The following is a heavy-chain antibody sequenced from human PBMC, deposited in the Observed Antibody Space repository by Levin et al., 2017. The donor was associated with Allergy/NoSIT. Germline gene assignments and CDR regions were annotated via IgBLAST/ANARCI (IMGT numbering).Heavy chain of an antibody. V-gene: IGHV1-2*02. Sequence: GGSLRLSCKASGYTFTGYYMHWVRQAPGQGLEWMGWINPNSGGTNYAQKFQGRVTMTRDTSISTAYMELSRLRSDDTAVYYCASVGGTYQLLFLGDEGFDYWGQGTLVTVSS. CDR2: INPNSGGT. D-gene: IGHD2-2*01. CDR3: ASVGGTYQLLFLGDEGFDY. J-gene: IGHJ4*02. CDR1: GYTFTGYY.